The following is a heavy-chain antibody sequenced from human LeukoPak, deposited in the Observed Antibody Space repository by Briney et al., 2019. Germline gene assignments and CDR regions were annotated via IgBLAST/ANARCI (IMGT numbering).Heavy chain of an antibody. J-gene: IGHJ4*02. V-gene: IGHV3-30-3*01. Sequence: GGSLRLSCAASGFTFSSYAMHWVRQAPGKGLEWVAVISYDGSNKYYADSVKGRITISRDNSKNTLYLQMNSLRAEDTAVYYCARKSYGSGSGFDYWGQGTLVTVSS. D-gene: IGHD3-10*01. CDR3: ARKSYGSGSGFDY. CDR1: GFTFSSYA. CDR2: ISYDGSNK.